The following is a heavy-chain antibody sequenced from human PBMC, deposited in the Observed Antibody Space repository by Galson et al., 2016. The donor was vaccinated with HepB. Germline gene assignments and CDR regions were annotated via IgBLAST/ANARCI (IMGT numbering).Heavy chain of an antibody. CDR2: VFWDDNE. V-gene: IGHV2-5*02. CDR1: GFSLNTGGVN. D-gene: IGHD3-10*01. J-gene: IGHJ6*02. CDR3: AHGLYGSPQFYYFGLDI. Sequence: PALVKPTQTLTLTCTFSGFSLNTGGVNLGWVRQPPGKALEWLALVFWDDNEHYNPSLKSRLSITKDTSNSRVVLTMTNMSPMDTATYFCAHGLYGSPQFYYFGLDIWGQGATVIVSS.